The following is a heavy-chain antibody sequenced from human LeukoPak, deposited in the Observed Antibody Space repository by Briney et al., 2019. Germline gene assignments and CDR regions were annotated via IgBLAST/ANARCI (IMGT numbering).Heavy chain of an antibody. CDR1: GFTFSSYA. D-gene: IGHD2-15*01. V-gene: IGHV3-23*01. Sequence: PGGSLRLSCAASGFTFSSYAMSWVRQAPGKGLEWVSDITGSGGSTHYADSVKGRFTISRDNSKNTLYLQMNSLRAEDTAVYFCVRGYSFGPYGMDVWGQGTTVTVSS. CDR2: ITGSGGST. CDR3: VRGYSFGPYGMDV. J-gene: IGHJ6*02.